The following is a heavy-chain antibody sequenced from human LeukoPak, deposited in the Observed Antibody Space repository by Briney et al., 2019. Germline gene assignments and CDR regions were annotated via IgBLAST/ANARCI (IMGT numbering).Heavy chain of an antibody. CDR2: IYYSGST. J-gene: IGHJ4*02. CDR3: ARHKYDFWSGYYYFDY. Sequence: SETLSLTCTVSGGSISSYYWGWIRQPPGKGLEWIGSIYYSGSTYYNPSLKSRVTISVDTSKNQFSLKLSSVTAADTAVYYCARHKYDFWSGYYYFDYWGQGTLVTVSS. CDR1: GGSISSYY. V-gene: IGHV4-39*01. D-gene: IGHD3-3*01.